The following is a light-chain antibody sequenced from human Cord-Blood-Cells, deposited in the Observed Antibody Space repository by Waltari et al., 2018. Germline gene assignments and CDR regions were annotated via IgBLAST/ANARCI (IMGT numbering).Light chain of an antibody. J-gene: IGLJ2*01. Sequence: QSALTQPRSVSGSPGQAVTISCTGTSSDVGGYNYVSWYQPPPGKAPKILLYDVSKRPSGVPDRFSGSKAGNTASLTISGLQAEDEADYYCCSYAGSYTFHVVFGGGAKLTVL. CDR2: DVS. V-gene: IGLV2-11*01. CDR1: SSDVGGYNY. CDR3: CSYAGSYTFHVV.